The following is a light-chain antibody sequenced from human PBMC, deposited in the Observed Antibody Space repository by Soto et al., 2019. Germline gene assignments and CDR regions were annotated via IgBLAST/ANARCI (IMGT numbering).Light chain of an antibody. CDR2: SSN. Sequence: QTVVIQEPSFSVSPGGTVTLTCGLSSGSVSTSYYPSWYQQTPGQAPRTLMHSSNTRSSGVPDRFSGSILGNKAALTITGAQADDEADYYCALYLGSGIWVFGGGTKLTVL. J-gene: IGLJ3*02. CDR3: ALYLGSGIWV. V-gene: IGLV8-61*01. CDR1: SGSVSTSYY.